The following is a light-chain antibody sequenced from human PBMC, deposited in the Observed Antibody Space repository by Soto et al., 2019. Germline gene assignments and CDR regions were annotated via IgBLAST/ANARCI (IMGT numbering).Light chain of an antibody. V-gene: IGLV2-23*01. CDR2: EGS. J-gene: IGLJ1*01. CDR1: SSDVGSYNL. Sequence: QSALTQPASVSGSPGQSITISCTGTSSDVGSYNLVSWYQQHPGKAPKLMIYEGSKRPSGVSIRFSGSKSSNTASLTISGLQAEDEADYYCCSYAGSTTPYVFGTGTKLTVL. CDR3: CSYAGSTTPYV.